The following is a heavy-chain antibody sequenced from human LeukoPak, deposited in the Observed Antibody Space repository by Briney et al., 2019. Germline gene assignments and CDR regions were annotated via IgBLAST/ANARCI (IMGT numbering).Heavy chain of an antibody. CDR2: INGDGGSR. V-gene: IGHV3-74*01. CDR1: GFTFSTYW. J-gene: IGHJ4*02. CDR3: ASASSHRTAAGGDY. D-gene: IGHD6-13*01. Sequence: GGSLRLSCAASGFTFSTYWMHWVRQAPGKGLVWVSRINGDGGSRNYADSVKGRFTISRDNARNTLYLQMSSLRVEDTAVYYCASASSHRTAAGGDYWGQGTLVTVST.